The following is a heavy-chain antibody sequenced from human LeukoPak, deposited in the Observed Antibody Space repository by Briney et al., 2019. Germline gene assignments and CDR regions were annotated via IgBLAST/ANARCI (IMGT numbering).Heavy chain of an antibody. V-gene: IGHV4-34*01. Sequence: NPSETLSLTCAVDGGSFSGYYWIWIRQPPGKGLEWIGEINHSGSTNYNPSLKSRVTMSVDTSKNQFSLKLSSVTAADTAVYYCARGSGYDFIRHLDYWGQGTLVTVSS. D-gene: IGHD5-12*01. CDR2: INHSGST. J-gene: IGHJ4*02. CDR3: ARGSGYDFIRHLDY. CDR1: GGSFSGYY.